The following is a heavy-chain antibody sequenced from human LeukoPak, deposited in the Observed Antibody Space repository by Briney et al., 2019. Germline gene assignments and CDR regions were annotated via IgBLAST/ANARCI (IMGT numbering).Heavy chain of an antibody. V-gene: IGHV3-23*01. J-gene: IGHJ3*02. CDR1: GFTFSSYA. CDR3: AKDRPDYYGSGSYLGAFDI. CDR2: ISGSGGST. Sequence: GGSLRLSCAASGFTFSSYAMSGVRQAPGKGLEWVSAISGSGGSTYYADSVKGRFTISRDNSKNTLYLQMNSLRAEDTAVYYCAKDRPDYYGSGSYLGAFDIWGQGTMVTVSS. D-gene: IGHD3-10*01.